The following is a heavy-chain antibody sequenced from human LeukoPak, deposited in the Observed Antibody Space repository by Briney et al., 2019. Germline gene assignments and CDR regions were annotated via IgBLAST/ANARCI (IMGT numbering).Heavy chain of an antibody. CDR1: GFTFSSYA. V-gene: IGHV3-23*01. D-gene: IGHD5-12*01. Sequence: QPGGSLRLSCAASGFTFSSYAMSWVRQAPGKGLEWVSAISGSGGSTYYADSVKGRFTISRDNSKNTLYLQMNSLRAEDTAVYYCAKGSRGVSGYVVDYWGQGTLVTVSP. CDR2: ISGSGGST. J-gene: IGHJ4*02. CDR3: AKGSRGVSGYVVDY.